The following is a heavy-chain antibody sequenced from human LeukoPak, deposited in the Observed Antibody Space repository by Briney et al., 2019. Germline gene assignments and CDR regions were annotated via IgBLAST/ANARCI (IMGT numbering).Heavy chain of an antibody. CDR2: VSTDGSSG. V-gene: IGHV3-74*01. J-gene: IGHJ4*02. Sequence: PGGSLTLSCAASGFSFNYYWMHWVRQAPGKGLLWVSRVSTDGSSGAYADPVKGRFAISRDNAKNTLYLQINSLRAEDTAGYYCARSLSVHGVLSGPIDNWGQGALVTVSS. CDR3: ARSLSVHGVLSGPIDN. CDR1: GFSFNYYW. D-gene: IGHD3-3*01.